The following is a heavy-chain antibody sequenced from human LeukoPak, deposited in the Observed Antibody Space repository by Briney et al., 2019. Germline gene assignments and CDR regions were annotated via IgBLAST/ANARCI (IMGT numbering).Heavy chain of an antibody. D-gene: IGHD3-9*01. CDR1: GDSISSSSYY. CDR2: IYYSGST. Sequence: KSSETLSLTCTVSGDSISSSSYYWGWIRQPPGKGLEWIGSIYYSGSTYYNPSLKSRVTISVDTSKNQFSLKLSSVTAADTAVYYCARDDQGVNYDILTGYYRAAFGFDYWGQGTLVTVSS. CDR3: ARDDQGVNYDILTGYYRAAFGFDY. V-gene: IGHV4-39*07. J-gene: IGHJ4*02.